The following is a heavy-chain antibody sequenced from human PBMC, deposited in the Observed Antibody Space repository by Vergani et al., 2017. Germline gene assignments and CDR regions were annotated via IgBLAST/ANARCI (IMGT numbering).Heavy chain of an antibody. J-gene: IGHJ5*02. CDR2: IIPILGIA. CDR3: AREPSTMPFDP. D-gene: IGHD2-2*01. CDR1: GYTFTGYY. V-gene: IGHV1-69*09. Sequence: QVQLVQSGAEVKKPGASVKVSCKASGYTFTGYYMHWVRQAPGQGLEWMGRIIPILGIANYAQKFQGRVTITADKSTSTAYMELSSLRSEDTAVYYCAREPSTMPFDPWGQGTLVTVSS.